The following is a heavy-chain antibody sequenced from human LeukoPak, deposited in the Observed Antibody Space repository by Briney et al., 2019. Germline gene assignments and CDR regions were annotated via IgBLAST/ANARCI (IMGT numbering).Heavy chain of an antibody. V-gene: IGHV1-69*04. CDR1: GGTFSSYA. CDR3: ARFYDSSGRVDY. Sequence: KISCKASGGTFSSYAISWVRQAPGQGLEWMGRIIPILGIANYAQKFQGRVTITADKSTSTAYMELSSLRSEDTAVYYCARFYDSSGRVDYWGQGTLVTVSS. D-gene: IGHD3-22*01. J-gene: IGHJ4*02. CDR2: IIPILGIA.